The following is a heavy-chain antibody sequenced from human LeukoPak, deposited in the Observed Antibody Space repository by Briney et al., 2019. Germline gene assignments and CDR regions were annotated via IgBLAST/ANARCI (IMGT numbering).Heavy chain of an antibody. D-gene: IGHD6-19*01. CDR1: GFTFSSYG. V-gene: IGHV3-30*18. Sequence: GRSLRLSCAASGFTFSSYGMHWVRQAPGKGLEWVAVISYDGSNKYYADSVKGRFTISRDNSKNTLYLQMNSLRAEDTAVYYCAKGKSGGWYSYFDYWGQGTLVTVSS. CDR3: AKGKSGGWYSYFDY. J-gene: IGHJ4*02. CDR2: ISYDGSNK.